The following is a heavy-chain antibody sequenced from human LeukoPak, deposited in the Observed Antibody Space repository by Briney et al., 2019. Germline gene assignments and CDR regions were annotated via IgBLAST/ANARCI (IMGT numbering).Heavy chain of an antibody. CDR2: ISSSSSYI. V-gene: IGHV3-21*01. CDR3: ARGRSGTYDFWSGYYVYYFDY. J-gene: IGHJ4*02. Sequence: PGGSLRLSCAASGFTFSSYSMNWVRQAPGKGLEWVSSISSSSSYIYYADSVKGRFTISRDNAKNSLYLQMNSLRAEDTAVYYCARGRSGTYDFWSGYYVYYFDYWGQGTLVTVSS. CDR1: GFTFSSYS. D-gene: IGHD3-3*01.